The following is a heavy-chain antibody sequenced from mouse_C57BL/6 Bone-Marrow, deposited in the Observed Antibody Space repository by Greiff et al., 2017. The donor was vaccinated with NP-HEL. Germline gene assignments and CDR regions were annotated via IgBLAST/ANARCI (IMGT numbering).Heavy chain of an antibody. Sequence: EVQLQESGGDLVKPGGSLKLSCAASGFTFSSYGMSWVRQTPDKRLEWVATISSGGSYTYYPDSVKGRFTISRDNAKNTLYLQMSSLKSEDTAMYYCARLGRGYFDYWGQGTTLTVSS. CDR1: GFTFSSYG. J-gene: IGHJ2*01. V-gene: IGHV5-6*01. CDR2: ISSGGSYT. D-gene: IGHD4-1*01. CDR3: ARLGRGYFDY.